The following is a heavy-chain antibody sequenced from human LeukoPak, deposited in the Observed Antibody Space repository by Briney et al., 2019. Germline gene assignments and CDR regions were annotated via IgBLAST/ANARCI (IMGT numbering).Heavy chain of an antibody. V-gene: IGHV4-39*01. D-gene: IGHD2-2*01. J-gene: IGHJ2*01. Sequence: PSETLSLTCTVSGGSIRRSSYYGGWIRQPPGKGLEWIGTIYYSGSTYYNPSLKSRVTISVDTSKNQFSLKLSSVTAADTAVYYCASLVVVSAAMGVYWYLDIWGRGTLVTVSS. CDR1: GGSIRRSSYY. CDR3: ASLVVVSAAMGVYWYLDI. CDR2: IYYSGST.